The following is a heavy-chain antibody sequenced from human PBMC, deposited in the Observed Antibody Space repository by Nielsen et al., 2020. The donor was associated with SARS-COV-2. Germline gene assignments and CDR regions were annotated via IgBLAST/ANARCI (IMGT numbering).Heavy chain of an antibody. J-gene: IGHJ4*02. CDR2: ISAYNGNT. Sequence: ASVKVSCKASGGTFSSYAISWVRQAPGQGLEWMGWISAYNGNTNYAQKLQGRVTMTTDTSTSTAYMELRSLRSDDTAVYYCARDVTIAYSGYDRYDYWGQGTLVTVSS. V-gene: IGHV1-18*01. CDR1: GGTFSSYA. D-gene: IGHD5-12*01. CDR3: ARDVTIAYSGYDRYDY.